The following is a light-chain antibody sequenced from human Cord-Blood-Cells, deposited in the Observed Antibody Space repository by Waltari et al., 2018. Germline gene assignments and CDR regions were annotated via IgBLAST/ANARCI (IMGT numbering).Light chain of an antibody. J-gene: IGLJ2*01. CDR3: YSAAGEV. V-gene: IGLV3-27*01. CDR2: KDS. CDR1: VLAKKY. Sequence: SYELTQPSSVSVSPGQTARITCPGDVLAKKYARWFQQKPGQAPVLVIYKDSERPSGIPERFSGSSSGTTVTLTISGAQVEDEADYYCYSAAGEVFGGGTKLTVL.